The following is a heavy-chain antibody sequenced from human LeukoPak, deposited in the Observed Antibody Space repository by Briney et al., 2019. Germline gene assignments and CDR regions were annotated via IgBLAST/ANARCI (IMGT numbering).Heavy chain of an antibody. CDR2: IYYSWST. J-gene: IGHJ4*02. Sequence: PSETLSLTCILSGGSISSYYWNWIRQPPEKGLEWHGYIYYSWSTNYTPSLKCRVTISVDTSKNQFFLKLSSVTASDTAVYYCAIQGYNSYFDYRGQGTLVTVSS. D-gene: IGHD5-24*01. V-gene: IGHV4-59*01. CDR3: AIQGYNSYFDY. CDR1: GGSISSYY.